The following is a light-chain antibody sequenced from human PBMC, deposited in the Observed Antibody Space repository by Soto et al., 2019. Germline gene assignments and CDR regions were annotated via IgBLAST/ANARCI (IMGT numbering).Light chain of an antibody. CDR1: QSISSY. CDR2: AAS. J-gene: IGKJ3*01. Sequence: DIQMTQSPSSLSASVGDRVTITCRASQSISSYLNWYQQKPGKAPKLLIYAASGLQSGVPSRFSGRGSGQDFTLTISSLQPEDFATYYCQQSYSTLITFGPGTKVDIK. V-gene: IGKV1-39*01. CDR3: QQSYSTLIT.